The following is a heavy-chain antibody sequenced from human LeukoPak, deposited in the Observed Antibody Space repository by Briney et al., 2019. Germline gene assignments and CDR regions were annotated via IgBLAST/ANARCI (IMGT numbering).Heavy chain of an antibody. Sequence: XEWIGEINHSGSTNYNPSLKSRVTISVDTSKNQFSLKLSSVTAADTAVYYCARGPDGSGNADYWGQGTLVTVSS. J-gene: IGHJ4*02. D-gene: IGHD3-10*01. V-gene: IGHV4-34*01. CDR2: INHSGST. CDR3: ARGPDGSGNADY.